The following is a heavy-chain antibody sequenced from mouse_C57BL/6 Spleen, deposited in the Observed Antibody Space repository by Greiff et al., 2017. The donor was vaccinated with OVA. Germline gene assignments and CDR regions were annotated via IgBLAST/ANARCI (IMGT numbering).Heavy chain of an antibody. CDR1: GYTFTSYW. CDR2: IDPSDSYT. V-gene: IGHV1-50*01. J-gene: IGHJ4*01. Sequence: QVQLQQPGAELVKPGASVKLSCKASGYTFTSYWMQWVKQRPGQGLEWIGEIDPSDSYTNYNQKFKGKATVTVDTSSSTAYMQLSSLTSEDSAVYYCARRPLSWPSMDYWGQGTSVTVSS. CDR3: ARRPLSWPSMDY. D-gene: IGHD1-1*01.